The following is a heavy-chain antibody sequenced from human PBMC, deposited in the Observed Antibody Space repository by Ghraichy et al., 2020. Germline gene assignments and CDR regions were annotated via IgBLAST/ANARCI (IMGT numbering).Heavy chain of an antibody. CDR2: TRNKANSYST. V-gene: IGHV3-72*01. Sequence: VGRTRNKANSYSTQYAASVKGRFTISRDNLKNSVYLQMNSLKTEDTAVYHCVRVSRYYPYDYWGQGT. J-gene: IGHJ4*02. D-gene: IGHD3-9*01. CDR3: VRVSRYYPYDY.